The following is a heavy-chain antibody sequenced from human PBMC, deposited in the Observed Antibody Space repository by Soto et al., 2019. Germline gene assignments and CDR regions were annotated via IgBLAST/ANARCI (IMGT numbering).Heavy chain of an antibody. V-gene: IGHV3-30*18. J-gene: IGHJ6*02. D-gene: IGHD3-22*01. CDR3: AKDKGDSSGYSFFYGMDV. CDR2: ISHDGSNK. CDR1: GFTFSSYG. Sequence: GGSLRLSCAASGFTFSSYGMHWVRQAPGKGLEWVAVISHDGSNKYYADSVKGRFTISRDNSKNTLYLQMNSLRAEDTAVYYCAKDKGDSSGYSFFYGMDVWGHGTTVTVSS.